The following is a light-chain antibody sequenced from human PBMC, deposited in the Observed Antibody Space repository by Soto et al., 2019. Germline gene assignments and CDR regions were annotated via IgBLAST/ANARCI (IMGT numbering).Light chain of an antibody. V-gene: IGKV3-11*01. CDR3: QQRSNWPPLLT. CDR2: DAS. Sequence: EILLTQSPGTLSLSPGERATVSCRASQSVSNNYLAWYQQKPGQAPRLLIYDASNRATGIPARFSGSGSGTDFTLTISSLEPEDFAVYYCQQRSNWPPLLTFGGGTKVDIK. J-gene: IGKJ4*01. CDR1: QSVSNNY.